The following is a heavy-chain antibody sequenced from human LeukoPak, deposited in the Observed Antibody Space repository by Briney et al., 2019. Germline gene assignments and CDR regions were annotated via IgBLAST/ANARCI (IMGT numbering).Heavy chain of an antibody. CDR1: GFTFSSYA. Sequence: GGSLRLSCAASGFTFSSYAMSWVRQAPGRGLEWVSAISGSGGSTYYADSVKGRFTISRDNAKNSLYLQMNSLRAEDTAVYYCARAYSGYYYFDYWGQGTLVTVSS. V-gene: IGHV3-23*01. D-gene: IGHD3-22*01. CDR3: ARAYSGYYYFDY. CDR2: ISGSGGST. J-gene: IGHJ4*02.